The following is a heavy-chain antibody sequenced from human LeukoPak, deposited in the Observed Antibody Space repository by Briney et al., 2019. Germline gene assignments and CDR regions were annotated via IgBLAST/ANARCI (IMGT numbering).Heavy chain of an antibody. D-gene: IGHD3-16*01. Sequence: SETLSLTCAVYGGSFSCYYWSWIRQPPGKGLEWIGEINHSGSTNYNPSLKSRVTISVDTSKNQFSLKLSSVTAADTAVYYCARDFGETSLPNWFDPWGQGTLVTVSS. J-gene: IGHJ5*02. V-gene: IGHV4-34*01. CDR1: GGSFSCYY. CDR2: INHSGST. CDR3: ARDFGETSLPNWFDP.